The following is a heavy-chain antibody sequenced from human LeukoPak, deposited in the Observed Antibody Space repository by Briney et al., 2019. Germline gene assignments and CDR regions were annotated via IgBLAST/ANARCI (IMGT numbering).Heavy chain of an antibody. V-gene: IGHV4-34*01. CDR2: INHSGST. CDR3: ARGTGDQEKTFDY. Sequence: ASETLSLTCAVYGGSFSGYYWSSIRQPPGKGLEWIGEINHSGSTNYNPSLKSRVTISVDTSKNQFALKLSSVTAADTAVYYCARGTGDQEKTFDYWGQGTLVTVSS. CDR1: GGSFSGYY. D-gene: IGHD7-27*01. J-gene: IGHJ4*02.